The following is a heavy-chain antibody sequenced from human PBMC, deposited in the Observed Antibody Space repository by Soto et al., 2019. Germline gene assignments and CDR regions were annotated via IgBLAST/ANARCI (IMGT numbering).Heavy chain of an antibody. CDR2: IYPGDSDT. J-gene: IGHJ3*02. D-gene: IGHD2-2*01. CDR3: ARRYCSSTSCYGAFDI. CDR1: GYSFTSYW. V-gene: IGHV5-51*01. Sequence: GESLKISCKGSGYSFTSYWIGWVRQMPGKGLEWMGIIYPGDSDTRYSPSFQGQVTISADKSISTAYLQWSSLKASDTAMYYCARRYCSSTSCYGAFDIWGQGTMVTVSS.